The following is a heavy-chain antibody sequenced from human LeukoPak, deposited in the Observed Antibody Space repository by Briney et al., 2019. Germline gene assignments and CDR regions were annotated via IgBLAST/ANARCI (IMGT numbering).Heavy chain of an antibody. D-gene: IGHD3-9*01. V-gene: IGHV3-33*01. CDR3: ARDGNLYDILTGYYEQRTDH. J-gene: IGHJ4*02. Sequence: PGRSLRLSSAASGFTFSSYGMHWVRQAPGKGLEWVAVIWYGGSNKYYADSVKGRFTISRDNSKNTLYLQMNSLRAEDTAVYYCARDGNLYDILTGYYEQRTDHWGQGTLVTVSS. CDR1: GFTFSSYG. CDR2: IWYGGSNK.